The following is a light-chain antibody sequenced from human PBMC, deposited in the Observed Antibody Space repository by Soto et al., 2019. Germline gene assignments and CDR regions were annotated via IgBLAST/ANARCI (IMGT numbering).Light chain of an antibody. J-gene: IGKJ1*01. Sequence: DIQMTQSPSTLSASVGDGVTITCRASESISSWLAWYQQKPGKAPKLLIYKASTLETGVPSRFSGSGSGTEFTLTISSLQPDDFATYYCHQYHSYPRTFGQGTRVEI. CDR3: HQYHSYPRT. CDR1: ESISSW. V-gene: IGKV1-5*03. CDR2: KAS.